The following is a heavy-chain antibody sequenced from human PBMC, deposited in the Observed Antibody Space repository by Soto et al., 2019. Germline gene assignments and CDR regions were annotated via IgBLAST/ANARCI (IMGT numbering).Heavy chain of an antibody. CDR3: ARDRGVVAATLDAFDI. CDR1: GGTFSSYA. J-gene: IGHJ3*02. D-gene: IGHD2-15*01. Sequence: QVQLVESGAEVKKPGSSVKVSCKASGGTFSSYAISWVRQAPGQGLEWMGGIIPIFGTANYAQKFQGRVTITADESTSTAYMELSSLRSEDTAVYYCARDRGVVAATLDAFDIWGQGTMVTVSS. CDR2: IIPIFGTA. V-gene: IGHV1-69*01.